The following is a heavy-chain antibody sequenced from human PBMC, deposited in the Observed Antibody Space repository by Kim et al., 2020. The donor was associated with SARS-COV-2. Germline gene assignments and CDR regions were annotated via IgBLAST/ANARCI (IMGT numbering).Heavy chain of an antibody. CDR2: ISGSGGST. D-gene: IGHD1-26*01. V-gene: IGHV3-23*01. J-gene: IGHJ4*02. CDR1: GFTFSSYA. CDR3: LRVRPGSYYFDY. Sequence: GGSLRLSCAASGFTFSSYAMSWVRQAPGKGLEWVSAISGSGGSTYYADSVKGRFTISRDNSKNTLYLQMNSLRAEDTAVYYCLRVRPGSYYFDYWGQGTLVTVSS.